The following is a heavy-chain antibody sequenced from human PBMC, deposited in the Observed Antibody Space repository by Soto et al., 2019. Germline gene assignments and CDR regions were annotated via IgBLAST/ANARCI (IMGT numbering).Heavy chain of an antibody. D-gene: IGHD6-19*01. CDR1: GGSISSYY. CDR3: AGVWKCSSCTGFSSFDD. V-gene: IGHV4-59*01. J-gene: IGHJ4*01. Sequence: SETLSLTCTVSGGSISSYYWSWIRQPPGKGLEWIGYIYYSGSTNYNPSLKSRVTISVDTSKNQFSLKLSSVTAADTAVYYCAGVWKCSSCTGFSSFDDWGQGTPVTVSS. CDR2: IYYSGST.